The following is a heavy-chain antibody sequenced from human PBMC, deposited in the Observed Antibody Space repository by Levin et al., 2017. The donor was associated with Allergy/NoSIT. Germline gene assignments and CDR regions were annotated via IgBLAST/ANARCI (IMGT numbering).Heavy chain of an antibody. CDR1: GFILSDHY. CDR3: ARSGSYSSFDY. D-gene: IGHD1-26*01. Sequence: GESLKISCAASGFILSDHYMDWVRQAPGKGLEWVGRTRNKANSYSTEYAASVQGRFTISRDDSENSLYLQMSSLNTEDTAVYYCARSGSYSSFDYWGQGTLVTVSS. V-gene: IGHV3-72*01. CDR2: TRNKANSYST. J-gene: IGHJ4*02.